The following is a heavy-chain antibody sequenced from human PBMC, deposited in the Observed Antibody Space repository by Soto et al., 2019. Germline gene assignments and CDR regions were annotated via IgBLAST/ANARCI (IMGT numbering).Heavy chain of an antibody. CDR2: IYSGGST. D-gene: IGHD3-22*01. CDR3: AVVVITSHYFDY. Sequence: EVQLVETGGGLIQPGGSLRLSWAASGFTVSSNYMSWVRQAPGKGLEWVSVIYSGGSTYYADSVKGRFTISRDNSKNTLYLQMNSLRAEDTAVYYCAVVVITSHYFDYWGQGTLVTVSS. J-gene: IGHJ4*02. V-gene: IGHV3-53*02. CDR1: GFTVSSNY.